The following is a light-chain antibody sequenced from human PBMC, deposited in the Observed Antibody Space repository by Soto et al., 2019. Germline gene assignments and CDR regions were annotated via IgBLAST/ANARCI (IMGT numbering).Light chain of an antibody. J-gene: IGKJ1*01. Sequence: IVMPQSPATLSVSPGERATLSCRASQSVSSNLAWYQQKPGQAPRLLIYGASTRATGIPARFSGSGSGTEFTLTSSSLQSEDFALYYCQQYNNWPPVTFGQGTKVDIK. CDR3: QQYNNWPPVT. V-gene: IGKV3-15*01. CDR2: GAS. CDR1: QSVSSN.